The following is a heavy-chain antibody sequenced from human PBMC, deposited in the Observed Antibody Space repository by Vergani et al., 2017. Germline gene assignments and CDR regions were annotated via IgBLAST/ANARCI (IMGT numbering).Heavy chain of an antibody. CDR2: IRGSGDNT. D-gene: IGHD3-10*01. Sequence: EVQLLESGGGLVQPGGSLRLSCAASGFTFSSYAMSWVRQAPGKGLEWVSAIRGSGDNTYYADSVKGRFTISRDNSKNTLYLQMNSLRAEDTAVYYCARPDPNGSGSVGWFDPWGQGTLVTVSS. V-gene: IGHV3-23*01. CDR1: GFTFSSYA. CDR3: ARPDPNGSGSVGWFDP. J-gene: IGHJ5*02.